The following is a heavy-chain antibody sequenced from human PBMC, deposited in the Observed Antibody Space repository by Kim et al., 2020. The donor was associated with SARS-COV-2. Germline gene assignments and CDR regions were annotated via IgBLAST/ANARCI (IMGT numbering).Heavy chain of an antibody. CDR3: ARDLMKVRGHYYYGMDV. CDR2: INAGNGNT. J-gene: IGHJ6*02. Sequence: ASVKVSCKASGYTFTSYAMHWVRQAPGQRLEWMGWINAGNGNTKYSQKFQGRVTITRDTSASTAYMELSSLRSEDTAVYYCARDLMKVRGHYYYGMDVWGQGTTVTVSS. V-gene: IGHV1-3*01. D-gene: IGHD3-10*01. CDR1: GYTFTSYA.